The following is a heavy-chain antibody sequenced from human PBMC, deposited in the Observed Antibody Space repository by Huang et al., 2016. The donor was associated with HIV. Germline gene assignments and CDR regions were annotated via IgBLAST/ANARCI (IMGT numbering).Heavy chain of an antibody. D-gene: IGHD5-18*01. CDR1: GATFSTFG. J-gene: IGHJ6*02. V-gene: IGHV1-69*01. Sequence: QVQLVQSEAEVKKPGSSVKVSCKASGATFSTFGLSWVRQASGRGLEWMAGIIPSFNTTYSAQKFKGRVTLTADESTNTASMELNSLTFEDTAVYYCARPSDAAMIRDYYYPMAVWGQGTAVTVS. CDR3: ARPSDAAMIRDYYYPMAV. CDR2: IIPSFNTT.